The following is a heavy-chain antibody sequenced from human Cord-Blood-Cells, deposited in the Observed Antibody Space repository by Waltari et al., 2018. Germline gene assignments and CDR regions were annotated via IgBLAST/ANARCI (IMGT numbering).Heavy chain of an antibody. D-gene: IGHD2-15*01. J-gene: IGHJ5*02. V-gene: IGHV4-4*07. CDR3: ARDTAYCSGGSCYRNWFDP. CDR2: IYTSGST. CDR1: GASISSYY. Sequence: QVQLQESAPRLVKPSEPLSLTCTVSGASISSYYWIWTRHRAGQGLEWIGRIYTSGSTNYNPSLKSRVTMSVDTSKNQFSLKLSSVTAADTAVYYCARDTAYCSGGSCYRNWFDPWGQGTLVTVSS.